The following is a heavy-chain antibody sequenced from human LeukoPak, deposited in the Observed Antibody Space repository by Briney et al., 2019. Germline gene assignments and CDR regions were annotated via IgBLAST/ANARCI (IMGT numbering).Heavy chain of an antibody. CDR2: IYYSGST. V-gene: IGHV4-59*01. CDR3: ARNPEDCSSTSCYTCFDP. D-gene: IGHD2-2*02. J-gene: IGHJ5*02. CDR1: GGSISSYY. Sequence: SETLSLTRTASGGSISSYYWSWIRQPPGKGLEWIGYIYYSGSTNYNASLKSRVTISVDTSKNQFSLKMSSVTAADTAVYYCARNPEDCSSTSCYTCFDPWGQGTLVTVSS.